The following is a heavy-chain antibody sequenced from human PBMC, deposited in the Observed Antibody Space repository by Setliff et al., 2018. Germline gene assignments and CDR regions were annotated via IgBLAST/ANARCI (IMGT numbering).Heavy chain of an antibody. CDR2: ISSSSSII. D-gene: IGHD5-18*01. J-gene: IGHJ6*03. Sequence: GGSLRLSCAASGFSFSSYSMNWVRQAPGKGLEWISYISSSSSIIYYADSVKGRFTISRDNAKNSLYLQMNSLRGEDTAVYYCARAADSYGPPRSYMDVWGKGTTVTVSS. CDR1: GFSFSSYS. V-gene: IGHV3-48*01. CDR3: ARAADSYGPPRSYMDV.